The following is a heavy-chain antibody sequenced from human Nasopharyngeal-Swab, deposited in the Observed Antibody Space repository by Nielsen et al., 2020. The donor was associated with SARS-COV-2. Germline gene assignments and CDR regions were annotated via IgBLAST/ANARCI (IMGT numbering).Heavy chain of an antibody. Sequence: LSLTCAVYGGSFSGYYWSWIRQPPGKGLEWIGEINHSGSTNYNPSLKSRVTISVDTSKNQFSLKLSSVTAADTAVYYCARGAVDTAMVTASLHAFDIWGQGTMVTVSS. CDR2: INHSGST. D-gene: IGHD5-18*01. CDR1: GGSFSGYY. J-gene: IGHJ3*02. CDR3: ARGAVDTAMVTASLHAFDI. V-gene: IGHV4-34*01.